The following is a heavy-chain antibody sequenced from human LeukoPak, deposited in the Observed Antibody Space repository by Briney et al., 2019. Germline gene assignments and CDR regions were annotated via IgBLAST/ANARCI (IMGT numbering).Heavy chain of an antibody. CDR1: GASIGSYY. V-gene: IGHV4-59*01. Sequence: SETLSLACTVSGASIGSYYWSWIRQPPGKGLEWIGYFDDSGRTNYNPSLKSRVTTSVDTSKKQFSLKLKSVTAADTAVYYCARAQINTIFGVVSSLSFDYWGQGTLVTVSS. D-gene: IGHD3-3*01. CDR3: ARAQINTIFGVVSSLSFDY. J-gene: IGHJ4*02. CDR2: FDDSGRT.